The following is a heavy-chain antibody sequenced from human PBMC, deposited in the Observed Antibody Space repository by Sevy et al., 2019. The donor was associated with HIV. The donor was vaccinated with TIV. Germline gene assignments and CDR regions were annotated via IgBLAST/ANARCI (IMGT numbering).Heavy chain of an antibody. CDR3: ATEALDGEGGDYYYGFDV. CDR1: GFTFSHNW. J-gene: IGHJ6*02. Sequence: GGSLRLSCAASGFTFSHNWMSWVRQAPGKGLEWVGRIRSETEGGTTDYAAPVKGRFTISRDDSKNKLYLQMNSLKTEDTVVYYCATEALDGEGGDYYYGFDVWGQGTTVTVSS. CDR2: IRSETEGGTT. V-gene: IGHV3-15*01. D-gene: IGHD4-17*01.